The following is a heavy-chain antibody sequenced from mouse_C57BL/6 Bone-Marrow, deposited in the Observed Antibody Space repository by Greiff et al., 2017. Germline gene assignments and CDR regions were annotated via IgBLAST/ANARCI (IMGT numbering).Heavy chain of an antibody. D-gene: IGHD1-1*01. V-gene: IGHV1-9*01. Sequence: QVQLQQSGAELMKPGASVKLSCKATGYTFTGYWIEWVKQRPGHGLEWIGEILPGSGSTNYNEKFKGKATFTAETSSNTAYMKLSSLTTEDSAIYYCAIPYYYGSSSSFYFDYWGQGTTLTVSS. CDR2: ILPGSGST. CDR3: AIPYYYGSSSSFYFDY. J-gene: IGHJ2*01. CDR1: GYTFTGYW.